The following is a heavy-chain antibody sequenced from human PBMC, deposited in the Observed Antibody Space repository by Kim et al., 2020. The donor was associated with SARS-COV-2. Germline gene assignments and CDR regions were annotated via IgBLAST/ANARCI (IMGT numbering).Heavy chain of an antibody. D-gene: IGHD2-15*01. CDR1: GGSISSGSYY. V-gene: IGHV4-61*02. CDR2: IYTSGST. CDR3: ARGLFVVVAATSHNWFDP. Sequence: SETLSLTCTVSGGSISSGSYYWSWIRQPAGKGLEWIGRIYTSGSTNYNPSLKSRVTISVDTSKNQFSLKLSSVTAADTAVYYCARGLFVVVAATSHNWFDPWGQGTLVTVSS. J-gene: IGHJ5*02.